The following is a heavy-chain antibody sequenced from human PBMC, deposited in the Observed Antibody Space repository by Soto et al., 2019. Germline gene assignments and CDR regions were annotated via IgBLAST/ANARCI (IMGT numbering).Heavy chain of an antibody. D-gene: IGHD1-26*01. J-gene: IGHJ5*02. Sequence: SETLSLTCTVSGGSISSGGYYWSWIRQHPGKGLEWIGYIYFSGSTYYDPSLKSRVTISVDTSKNQFSLKLNSVTAADTAVYYCARAGRVAWDWFDPWGQGTLVTVSS. CDR2: IYFSGST. CDR1: GGSISSGGYY. CDR3: ARAGRVAWDWFDP. V-gene: IGHV4-31*03.